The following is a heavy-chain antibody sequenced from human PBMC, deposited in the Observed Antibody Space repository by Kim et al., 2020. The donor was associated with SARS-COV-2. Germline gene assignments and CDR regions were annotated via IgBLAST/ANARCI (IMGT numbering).Heavy chain of an antibody. J-gene: IGHJ3*02. CDR3: TRVGYYYGSGSYYILDAFDI. V-gene: IGHV3-49*03. D-gene: IGHD3-10*01. CDR2: IRSKAYGGTT. Sequence: GGSLRLSCTASGFTFGDYAMSWFRQAPGKGLEWVGFIRSKAYGGTTEYAASVKGRFTISRDDSKSIAYLQMNSLKTEDTAVYYCTRVGYYYGSGSYYILDAFDIWGQGTMVTVSS. CDR1: GFTFGDYA.